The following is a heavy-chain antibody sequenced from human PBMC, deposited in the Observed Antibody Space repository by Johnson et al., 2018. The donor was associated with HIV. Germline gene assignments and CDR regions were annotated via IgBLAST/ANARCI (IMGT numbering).Heavy chain of an antibody. CDR1: GFTVSTND. D-gene: IGHD3-22*01. Sequence: VQLVESGGGVVQPGRSLRLSCAASGFTVSTNDINWVRQAPGKGLEWVAIIYSGDSTYYADSLEGRFTISRDNSKHTLYLQMNSLRGEDTAVYFCTRGFYSPSSGYSEPSGSVDAFDVWGQGTMVTVSS. CDR3: TRGFYSPSSGYSEPSGSVDAFDV. J-gene: IGHJ3*01. V-gene: IGHV3-66*01. CDR2: IYSGDST.